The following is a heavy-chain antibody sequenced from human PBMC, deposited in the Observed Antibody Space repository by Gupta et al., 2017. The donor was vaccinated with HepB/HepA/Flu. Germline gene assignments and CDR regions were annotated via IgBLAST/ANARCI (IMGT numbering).Heavy chain of an antibody. CDR1: GFTVSSKY. Sequence: EVQLVESGGGLIQPGGSLRLSCAASGFTVSSKYMSWVRQAPGKGLEWVSVIYSGGSTYYADSVKGRFTISRDNSKNTRYLQMNSLRAEDTAVYYCATGDLGSAWNYWGQGTLVTVSS. V-gene: IGHV3-53*01. J-gene: IGHJ4*02. CDR2: IYSGGST. CDR3: ATGDLGSAWNY. D-gene: IGHD7-27*01.